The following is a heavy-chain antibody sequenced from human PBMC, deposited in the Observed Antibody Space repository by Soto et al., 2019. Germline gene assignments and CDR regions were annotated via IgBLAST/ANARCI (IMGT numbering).Heavy chain of an antibody. CDR3: ARDLAKGGGSAGFDS. Sequence: QVQLVQSGAEVKKPGASVKVSCKASGDTFTANYIHWVRQAPGQGFEWMGWINPKSGATKLPQKFQGRVTMTRDRSLSTVYVTLTRLPSDHTAGYYCARDLAKGGGSAGFDSWGQGTLVTVSS. CDR2: INPKSGAT. D-gene: IGHD1-26*01. J-gene: IGHJ4*02. V-gene: IGHV1-2*02. CDR1: GDTFTANY.